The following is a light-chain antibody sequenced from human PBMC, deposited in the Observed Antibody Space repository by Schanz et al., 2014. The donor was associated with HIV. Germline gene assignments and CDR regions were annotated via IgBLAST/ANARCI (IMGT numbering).Light chain of an antibody. Sequence: QSVLTQPPSASGSPGQSVTISCTGTSSDVGGYKYVSWYQQHPDKAPKLVIFDVIKRPSGVSNRFSGSKSGNTASLTISGLQADDEADYYCSSYTSSNTYVFGTGTKLTVL. CDR1: SSDVGGYKY. CDR3: SSYTSSNTYV. J-gene: IGLJ1*01. CDR2: DVI. V-gene: IGLV2-14*03.